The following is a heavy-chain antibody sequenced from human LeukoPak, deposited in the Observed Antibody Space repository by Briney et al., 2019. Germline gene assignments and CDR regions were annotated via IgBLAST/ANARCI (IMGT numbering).Heavy chain of an antibody. CDR3: AKPHFYDSSGYYFDFG. J-gene: IGHJ4*02. D-gene: IGHD3-22*01. CDR1: GFAFSTYG. CDR2: MSYDGSNK. Sequence: PGGSLRLSCAASGFAFSTYGMPWVRQAPVKGLEWVAVMSYDGSNKYYADSVKGRFTISRDNSKNTLYPQMNSLRPEDTAVYYCAKPHFYDSSGYYFDFGWGQGTLVTVSS. V-gene: IGHV3-30*18.